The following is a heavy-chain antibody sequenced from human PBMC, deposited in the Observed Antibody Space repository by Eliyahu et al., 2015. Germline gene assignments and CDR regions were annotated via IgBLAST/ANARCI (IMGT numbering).Heavy chain of an antibody. J-gene: IGHJ4*02. CDR3: AKATLGTCAGVTCYFFDW. CDR1: GFXFTXXA. V-gene: IGHV3-23*01. CDR2: FSGTLPTT. D-gene: IGHD2-15*01. Sequence: EVQLLESGGGLVQPGGSLRLXCAASGFXFTXXAXSWVRQAPGKGLEWXATFSGTLPTTYHADSVKGRFTISRDNSRNTLYLQMSSLRAEDTAVYYCAKATLGTCAGVTCYFFDWWGRGTLVSVSS.